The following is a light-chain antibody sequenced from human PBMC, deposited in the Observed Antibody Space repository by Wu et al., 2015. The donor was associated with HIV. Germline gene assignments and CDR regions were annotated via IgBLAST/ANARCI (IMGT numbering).Light chain of an antibody. CDR3: QHYGSSPYR. CDR2: GAS. Sequence: EIVLTQSPGTLSLSPGERATLSCRASQSVNSRSIAWYQQKPGRAPRLLIYGASIRATAIPDRFSGDGSGTDSTLTISRLEPEDFAVYYCQHYGSSPYRFGQGTKLEIK. CDR1: QSVNSRS. J-gene: IGKJ2*03. V-gene: IGKV3-20*01.